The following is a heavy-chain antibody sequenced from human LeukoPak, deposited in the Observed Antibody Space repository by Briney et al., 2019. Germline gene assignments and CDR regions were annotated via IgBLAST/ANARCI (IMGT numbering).Heavy chain of an antibody. J-gene: IGHJ4*02. V-gene: IGHV3-15*07. D-gene: IGHD2-21*01. Sequence: GGSLRLSCSASGFSFSSYPMHWVRQAPGKGLEWVGRIKPKTDGETTEYAAPVKDRFSISRDDSKSMMYLQMNSLKTEDTAVYYCITPLPYSAQGGQGTLVTVSS. CDR1: GFSFSSYP. CDR3: ITPLPYSAQ. CDR2: IKPKTDGETT.